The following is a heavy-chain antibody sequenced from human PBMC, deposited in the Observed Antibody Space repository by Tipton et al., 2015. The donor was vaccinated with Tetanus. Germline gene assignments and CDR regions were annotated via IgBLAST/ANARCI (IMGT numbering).Heavy chain of an antibody. D-gene: IGHD6-19*01. CDR1: GYTFTGNY. J-gene: IGHJ6*02. Sequence: VQSGAEVKRPGASVRVSCKASGYTFTGNYIHWVRQAPGQGLEWVGWISPFTGDTEYAQNLQDRLILTTDTSTATAYVEVRSLTSDDTAVYYCARDRAVPVQAYGTDVWGQGTSVTVSS. CDR2: ISPFTGDT. CDR3: ARDRAVPVQAYGTDV. V-gene: IGHV1-18*01.